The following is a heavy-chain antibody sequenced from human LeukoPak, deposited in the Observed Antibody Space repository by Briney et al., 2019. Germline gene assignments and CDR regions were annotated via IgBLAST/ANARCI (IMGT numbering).Heavy chain of an antibody. Sequence: SETLSLTCAVYGGSFSGYYWRWIRQPPGKGLEWIGEINHSGSTNYNPSLKSRVTISVDTSKNQCSLKLSSVTAADTAVYYCARGYCSGGSCYYYYYYMDVWGKGTTVTVSS. D-gene: IGHD2-15*01. CDR3: ARGYCSGGSCYYYYYYMDV. CDR1: GGSFSGYY. CDR2: INHSGST. V-gene: IGHV4-34*01. J-gene: IGHJ6*03.